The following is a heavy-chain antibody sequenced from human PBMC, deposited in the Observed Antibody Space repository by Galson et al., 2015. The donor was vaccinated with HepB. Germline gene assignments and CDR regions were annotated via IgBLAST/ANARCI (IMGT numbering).Heavy chain of an antibody. CDR2: IYPGDSDT. CDR3: ARGRGYCISTSCYEFDY. Sequence: QSGAEVKKPGESLKMSCKGSGYSFTNSWIGWVRQVPGKGLEWMAIIYPGDSDTRYSPSFQGQVTISADKSISTAYLQWSSLRASDTAMYYYARGRGYCISTSCYEFDYWGQGTLVTVSS. CDR1: GYSFTNSW. V-gene: IGHV5-51*01. J-gene: IGHJ4*02. D-gene: IGHD2-2*01.